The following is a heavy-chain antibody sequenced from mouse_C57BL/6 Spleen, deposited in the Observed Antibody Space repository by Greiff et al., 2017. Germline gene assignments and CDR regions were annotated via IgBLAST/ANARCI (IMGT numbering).Heavy chain of an antibody. Sequence: QVHVKQPGAELVRPGSSVKLSCKASGYTFTSYWMHWVKQRPIQGLEWIGNIDPSDSETHYNQKFKDKATLTVDKSSSTAYMQLSSLTSEDSAVYYCAKMENWDGGYFDVWGTGTTVTVSS. D-gene: IGHD4-1*01. CDR2: IDPSDSET. CDR3: AKMENWDGGYFDV. J-gene: IGHJ1*03. CDR1: GYTFTSYW. V-gene: IGHV1-52*01.